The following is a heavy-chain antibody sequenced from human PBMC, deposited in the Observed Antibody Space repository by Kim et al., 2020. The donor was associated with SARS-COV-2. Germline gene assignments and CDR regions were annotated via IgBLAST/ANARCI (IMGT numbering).Heavy chain of an antibody. CDR3: ATMVVAATPFDY. J-gene: IGHJ4*02. Sequence: IYAQKFQGRVTMTEDTSTDTAYMELSSLRSEDTAVYYCATMVVAATPFDYWGQGTLVTVSS. V-gene: IGHV1-24*01. D-gene: IGHD2-15*01.